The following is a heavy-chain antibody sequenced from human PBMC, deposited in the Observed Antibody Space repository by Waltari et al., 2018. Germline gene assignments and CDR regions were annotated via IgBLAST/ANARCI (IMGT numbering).Heavy chain of an antibody. Sequence: QVQLQESGPGLVKPSQTLSLTCTVSGGSISSGDYYWSWIRQPPGKGLEWIGYIYYSGSTYYNPSLKSRVTISVDTSKNQFSLKLSSVTAADTAVYYCARSEQQLSYYYYGMDVWGQGTTVTVSS. J-gene: IGHJ6*02. CDR2: IYYSGST. V-gene: IGHV4-30-4*08. CDR3: ARSEQQLSYYYYGMDV. D-gene: IGHD6-13*01. CDR1: GGSISSGDYY.